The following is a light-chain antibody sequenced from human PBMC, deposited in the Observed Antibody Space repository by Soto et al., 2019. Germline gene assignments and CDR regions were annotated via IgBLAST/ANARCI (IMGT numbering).Light chain of an antibody. CDR3: TSWTTSTTMI. J-gene: IGLJ2*01. V-gene: IGLV2-14*03. CDR2: DVN. Sequence: QSALTQPASVSGSPGQSITISCTGTSSDIGAYNFVSWYQQHPGKAPQLMLYDVNIRPSGVSNRFSGSKSGNTASLTISGLQAEAEANYYCTSWTTSTTMIFGGGTKVTVL. CDR1: SSDIGAYNF.